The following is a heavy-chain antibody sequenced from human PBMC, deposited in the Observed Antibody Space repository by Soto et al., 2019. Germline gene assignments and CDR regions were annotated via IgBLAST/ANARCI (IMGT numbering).Heavy chain of an antibody. CDR1: GYSFTNYW. CDR3: AREPYGGNEYDY. D-gene: IGHD4-17*01. J-gene: IGHJ4*02. CDR2: IYSGDSDT. Sequence: PVEALKISCKGFGYSFTNYWIGWVRQMPGKGLEWMGIIYSGDSDTRYSPSFQGQVTISADKSISTAYLQWSSLKASDTAMYYCAREPYGGNEYDYWGQGTLVTVSS. V-gene: IGHV5-51*01.